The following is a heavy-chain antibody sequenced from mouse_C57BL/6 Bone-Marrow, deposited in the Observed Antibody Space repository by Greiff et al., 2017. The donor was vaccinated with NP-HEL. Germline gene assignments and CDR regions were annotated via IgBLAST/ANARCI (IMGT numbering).Heavy chain of an antibody. D-gene: IGHD4-1*01. Sequence: EVKLQESGPGLVKPSQSLSLTCSVTGYSITSGYYWNWIRQFPGNKLEWMGYISYDGSNNYNPSLKNRISITRDTSKNQFFLKLNSVTTEDTATYYCARSRNWDGFAYWGQGTLVTVSA. V-gene: IGHV3-6*01. CDR3: ARSRNWDGFAY. CDR2: ISYDGSN. J-gene: IGHJ3*01. CDR1: GYSITSGYY.